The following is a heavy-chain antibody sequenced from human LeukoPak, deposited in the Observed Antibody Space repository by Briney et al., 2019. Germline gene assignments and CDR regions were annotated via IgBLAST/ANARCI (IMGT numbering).Heavy chain of an antibody. Sequence: GESLKISCKGSGYTFTNYWIGWVRQMPGKGLEWMGIIYPGDSDTRYSPSFQGHVTISADKSINTAYLQWSSLMASDTAMYYCASRGIYGMDAWGQGTTVTVSS. J-gene: IGHJ6*02. CDR2: IYPGDSDT. CDR3: ASRGIYGMDA. D-gene: IGHD1-14*01. CDR1: GYTFTNYW. V-gene: IGHV5-51*06.